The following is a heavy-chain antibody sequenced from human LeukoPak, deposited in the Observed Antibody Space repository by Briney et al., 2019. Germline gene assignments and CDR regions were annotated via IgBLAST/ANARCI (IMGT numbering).Heavy chain of an antibody. J-gene: IGHJ4*02. CDR2: INPYNGDT. CDR1: GYTFTGYY. Sequence: ASVKVSCKASGYTFTGYYMHWVRQAPGQGLEWMGWINPYNGDTNYAQKFQGRVTLTRDTSISTAYMELRSLRSDDTAVYYCARTRGSHISMAYLDYWGQGTLVTVSS. CDR3: ARTRGSHISMAYLDY. D-gene: IGHD2/OR15-2a*01. V-gene: IGHV1-2*02.